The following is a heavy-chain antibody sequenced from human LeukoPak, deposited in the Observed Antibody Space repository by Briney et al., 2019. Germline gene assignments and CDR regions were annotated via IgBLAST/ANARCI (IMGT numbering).Heavy chain of an antibody. CDR1: GFTFSSYS. J-gene: IGHJ6*02. D-gene: IGHD2-2*01. CDR3: AREDIVAVPAAPYYYYGMAV. V-gene: IGHV3-21*01. CDR2: ISSSSSYI. Sequence: GGSLRLSCAASGFTFSSYSMNWVRQAPGKGPEWVSSISSSSSYIYYADSVKGRFTISRDNAKNSLYLQMNSLRAEDTAVYYCAREDIVAVPAAPYYYYGMAVWGQGTTVTVSS.